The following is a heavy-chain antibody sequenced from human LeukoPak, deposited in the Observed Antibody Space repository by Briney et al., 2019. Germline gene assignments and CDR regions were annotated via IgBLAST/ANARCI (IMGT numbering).Heavy chain of an antibody. D-gene: IGHD3-22*01. CDR3: AKYDSFDY. V-gene: IGHV3-66*01. J-gene: IGHJ4*02. Sequence: PGGSLRLSCAASGFTVSSNYMSWVRQAPGKGLEWVSLIFSGGSTYYADSVKGRFTISRDNSRNTLYLQMNSLRAEDTAVYYCAKYDSFDYWGQGTLVTVSS. CDR1: GFTVSSNY. CDR2: IFSGGST.